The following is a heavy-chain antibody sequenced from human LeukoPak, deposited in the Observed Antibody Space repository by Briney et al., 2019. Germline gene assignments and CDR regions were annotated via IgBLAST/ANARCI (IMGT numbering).Heavy chain of an antibody. CDR2: TIPIFGIE. D-gene: IGHD5-12*01. Sequence: ASVKVSCKASGGTFSSYAISWVRQAPGQGLEWMGGTIPIFGIENYAEKFQGRVTITADKSTSTTYMEMSSLRSEDTAVYYCAQSGYYYYYYYMGVWGKGTTVTVSS. J-gene: IGHJ6*03. V-gene: IGHV1-69*10. CDR1: GGTFSSYA. CDR3: AQSGYYYYYYYMGV.